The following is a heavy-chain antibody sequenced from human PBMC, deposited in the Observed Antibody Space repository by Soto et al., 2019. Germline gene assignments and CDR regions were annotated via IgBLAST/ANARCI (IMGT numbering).Heavy chain of an antibody. CDR3: ARGSTGYSSSWYRY. J-gene: IGHJ4*02. CDR2: IYNSGST. Sequence: QVQLQESGPGLVKPSETLSLTCTVSGGSISSYYWSWIRQPPGKGLEWIGYIYNSGSTNYNPSLKSRVPISVETSKNQFSLKLSSVTAADTAVYYCARGSTGYSSSWYRYWGQGTLVTVSS. V-gene: IGHV4-59*08. CDR1: GGSISSYY. D-gene: IGHD6-13*01.